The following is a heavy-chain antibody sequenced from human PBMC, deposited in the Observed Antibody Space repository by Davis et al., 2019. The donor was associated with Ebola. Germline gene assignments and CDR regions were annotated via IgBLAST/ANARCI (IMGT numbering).Heavy chain of an antibody. J-gene: IGHJ6*02. CDR3: ARGGDHYGMDG. Sequence: SLKISCAASGFTFDDYAMHWVRQAPGKGLEWVSGISWNSGSIGYADSVKGRFTISRDNAKNTLYLQMNSLRAEDTAVYYCARGGDHYGMDGWGQGTTVTVSS. CDR2: ISWNSGSI. V-gene: IGHV3-9*01. CDR1: GFTFDDYA.